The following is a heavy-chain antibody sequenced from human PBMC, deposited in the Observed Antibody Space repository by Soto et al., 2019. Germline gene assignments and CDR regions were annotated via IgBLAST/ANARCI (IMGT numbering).Heavy chain of an antibody. V-gene: IGHV4-34*01. Sequence: SETLSLTCAVYGGSFSGYYWSWIRQPPGKGLEWIGEINHSGSTNYNPSLKSRVTISVDTSKNQFSLKLSSVTAADTAVYYCARGRAVAAIDYWGQGTLVTVSS. J-gene: IGHJ4*02. CDR2: INHSGST. D-gene: IGHD6-19*01. CDR1: GGSFSGYY. CDR3: ARGRAVAAIDY.